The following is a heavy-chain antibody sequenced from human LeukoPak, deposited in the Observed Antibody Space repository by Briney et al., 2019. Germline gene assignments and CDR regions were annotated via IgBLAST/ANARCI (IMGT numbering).Heavy chain of an antibody. CDR3: AKEGGLGYCSNTACALEN. V-gene: IGHV3-66*01. CDR1: GFTVMTNY. J-gene: IGHJ4*02. D-gene: IGHD2-2*01. Sequence: GGSLRLSCAASGFTVMTNYMSWVRQAPGKGLEWVSVIYIGASGAYIYYADSVKGRFTISRDDSTNTLYLQMNSLRAEDTAVYYCAKEGGLGYCSNTACALENWGQGTLVTVSS. CDR2: IYIGASGAYI.